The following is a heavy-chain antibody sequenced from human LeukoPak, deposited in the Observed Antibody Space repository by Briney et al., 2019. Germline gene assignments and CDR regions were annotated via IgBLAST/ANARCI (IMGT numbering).Heavy chain of an antibody. Sequence: KPSETLSLTCTVSGGSISSSSYHGGWIRRHPGKGLEWIGRIYTNGSTNYNPSLKSRVTMSVDTSKNQFSLKLSSVTAADTAVYYCAREIGYCSSTSCLFDYWGQGTLVTVSS. CDR1: GGSISSSSYH. V-gene: IGHV4-39*07. J-gene: IGHJ4*02. D-gene: IGHD2-2*01. CDR3: AREIGYCSSTSCLFDY. CDR2: IYTNGST.